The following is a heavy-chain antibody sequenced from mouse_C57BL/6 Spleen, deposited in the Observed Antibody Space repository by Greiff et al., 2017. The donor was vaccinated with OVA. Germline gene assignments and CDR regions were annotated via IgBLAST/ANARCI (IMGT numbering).Heavy chain of an antibody. J-gene: IGHJ4*01. V-gene: IGHV7-3*01. D-gene: IGHD1-1*01. CDR2: IRNKANGYTT. CDR1: GFTFTDYY. Sequence: DVKLVESGGGLVQPGGSLSLSCAASGFTFTDYYMSWVRQPPGKALEWLGFIRNKANGYTTEYSASVKGRFTISRDNSQSILYLQMNALSAEDRAAYYCARYYYGEVMDYWGQGTSVTVSS. CDR3: ARYYYGEVMDY.